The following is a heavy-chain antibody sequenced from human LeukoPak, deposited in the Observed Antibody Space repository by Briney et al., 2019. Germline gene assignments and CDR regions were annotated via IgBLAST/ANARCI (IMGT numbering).Heavy chain of an antibody. D-gene: IGHD3-10*01. V-gene: IGHV4-34*01. CDR3: ARGQWFRAF. J-gene: IGHJ4*02. Sequence: GSLRLSCAASGCTFSSYAMSWVRQPPGKGLESIGEIHYSGSATYNPSLKSRVTISVDTSKNQFSLKMNSVTAADTAVYYCARGQWFRAFWSRGTPVTVSS. CDR2: IHYSGSA. CDR1: GCTFSSYA.